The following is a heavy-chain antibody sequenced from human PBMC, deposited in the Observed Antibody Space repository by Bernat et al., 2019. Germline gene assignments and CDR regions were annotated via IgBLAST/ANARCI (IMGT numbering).Heavy chain of an antibody. D-gene: IGHD3-3*01. V-gene: IGHV3-23*01. Sequence: EVQLLESGGGLVQPGGSLRLSCAASGFTFSSYSMSWVRQAPGKGLEWVSAIGASGGSTYYADSVKGRFTISRDNSKNTLYLQMNSLRAEDTAVYYCAKDPRHDFLGGYYTPYYFDYWGQGALVTVSS. J-gene: IGHJ4*02. CDR3: AKDPRHDFLGGYYTPYYFDY. CDR1: GFTFSSYS. CDR2: IGASGGST.